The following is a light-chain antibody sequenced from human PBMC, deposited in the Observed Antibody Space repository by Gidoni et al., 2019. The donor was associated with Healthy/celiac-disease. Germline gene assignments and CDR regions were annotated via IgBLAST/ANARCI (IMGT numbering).Light chain of an antibody. CDR2: DAS. CDR1: QIVRSY. Sequence: MVLKQSRANVALSPGERASLSCRASQIVRSYLAWYQKKPGQAPRLLIYDASNRATRIPASFSGSGSVTDFTLTIRCLEPEDLAVYYCQQRSNWPLFGGGTKVEIK. CDR3: QQRSNWPL. J-gene: IGKJ4*01. V-gene: IGKV3-11*01.